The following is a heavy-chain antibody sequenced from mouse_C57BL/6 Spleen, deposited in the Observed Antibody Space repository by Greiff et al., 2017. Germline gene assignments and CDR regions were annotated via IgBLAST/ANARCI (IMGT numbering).Heavy chain of an antibody. CDR2: IYPGDGDT. CDR3: ARWGLGSYFDD. J-gene: IGHJ2*01. Sequence: QVQLQQSGPELVKPGASVKISCKASGYAFSSSWMNWVKQRPGKGLEWIGRIYPGDGDTNYNGKFKGKATLTADKSSSTAYMQLSSLTSEDSAVYFCARWGLGSYFDDWGQGTTLTVSS. CDR1: GYAFSSSW. V-gene: IGHV1-82*01.